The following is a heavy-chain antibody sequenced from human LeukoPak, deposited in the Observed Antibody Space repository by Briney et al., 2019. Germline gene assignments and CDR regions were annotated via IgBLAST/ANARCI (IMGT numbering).Heavy chain of an antibody. CDR3: ARDPSGFLEWLLYGYFDY. CDR2: ISSSSSYI. D-gene: IGHD3-3*01. CDR1: GFTFSSYS. V-gene: IGHV3-21*01. Sequence: PGGSLRLSCAASGFTFSSYSMNWVRQAPGKGLEWVSSISSSSSYIYYADSVKGRFTISRDNAKNSLYLQMNSLRAEDTAVYYCARDPSGFLEWLLYGYFDYWGQGTLVTVSS. J-gene: IGHJ4*02.